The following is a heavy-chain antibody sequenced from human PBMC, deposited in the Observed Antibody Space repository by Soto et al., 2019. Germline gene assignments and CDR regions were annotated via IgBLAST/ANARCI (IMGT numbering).Heavy chain of an antibody. CDR2: IIPISDTT. J-gene: IGHJ6*02. D-gene: IGHD2-2*01. CDR3: ARSQGSSTSLEIYYYYYYGMDV. CDR1: GGTFSSYA. Sequence: SVKVSCTASGGTFSSYAISWVRQAPGQGLEWMGGIIPISDTTNYAQKFQGRVTITADESTSTAYMELSSLRSEDTAVYYCARSQGSSTSLEIYYYYYYGMDVWGQGTTVTVSS. V-gene: IGHV1-69*13.